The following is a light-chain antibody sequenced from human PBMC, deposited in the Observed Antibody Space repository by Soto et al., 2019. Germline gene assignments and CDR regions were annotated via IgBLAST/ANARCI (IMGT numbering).Light chain of an antibody. J-gene: IGLJ3*02. CDR2: EVR. Sequence: QSALTQPASVSGSAGQSITISCSGTMRDVGAYNLVSWYQQHPGTAPKLIIYEVRNRPSGISSRFSGSRSGNTASLTISGLQPEDEADYYCTSFTSSSTWVFGGGTKVTVL. V-gene: IGLV2-14*01. CDR1: MRDVGAYNL. CDR3: TSFTSSSTWV.